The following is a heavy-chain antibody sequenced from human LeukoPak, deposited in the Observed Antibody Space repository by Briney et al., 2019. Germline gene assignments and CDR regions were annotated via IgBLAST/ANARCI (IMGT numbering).Heavy chain of an antibody. CDR2: VTSDGTST. CDR1: GFSFSTTW. CDR3: ARDVFRVTLVRWDYMDV. J-gene: IGHJ6*03. Sequence: PGGSLRLSCAASGFSFSTTWMHWVRQAPGQGLVWVSRVTSDGTSTTYADSVKGRFTISRDNAKNTLYLQMDSLRAEDTAVYYCARDVFRVTLVRWDYMDVWGKGTTVTVSS. D-gene: IGHD4-23*01. V-gene: IGHV3-74*01.